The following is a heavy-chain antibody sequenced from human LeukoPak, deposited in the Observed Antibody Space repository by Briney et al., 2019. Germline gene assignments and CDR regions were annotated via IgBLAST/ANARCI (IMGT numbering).Heavy chain of an antibody. Sequence: GGSLRLSCEASGFTFRRYGMPWVRQAPDKGLEWVAFIWFDGSKKYYADFVKGRFTISRDNAKNSLYLQMNSLRAEDTAVYYCARALTVTRRPFDYWGQGTLVTVSS. J-gene: IGHJ4*02. V-gene: IGHV3-33*01. CDR1: GFTFRRYG. CDR3: ARALTVTRRPFDY. CDR2: IWFDGSKK. D-gene: IGHD4-4*01.